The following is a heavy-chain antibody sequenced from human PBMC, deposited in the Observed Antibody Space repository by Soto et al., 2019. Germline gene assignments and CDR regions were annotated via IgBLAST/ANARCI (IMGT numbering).Heavy chain of an antibody. D-gene: IGHD3-10*01. CDR1: GYTFTSYD. Sequence: QVQLVQSGAEVKKPGASVKVSCKASGYTFTSYDINWVRQATGQGLEWMGWMNPNNGNTGYAQKFQGRVTMTRNTSISTAYLGLSSLRSEDTAVYYCARGAGQYYYDWFDPWGQGTLVTVSS. CDR2: MNPNNGNT. CDR3: ARGAGQYYYDWFDP. J-gene: IGHJ5*02. V-gene: IGHV1-8*01.